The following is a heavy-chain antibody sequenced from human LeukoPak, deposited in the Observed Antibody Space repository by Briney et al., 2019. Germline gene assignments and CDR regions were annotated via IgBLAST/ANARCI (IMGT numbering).Heavy chain of an antibody. D-gene: IGHD6-13*01. CDR2: IYHTGST. Sequence: PSETLSLTCTVSGGSINRNNWWSWVRQPPGKGLEWIGEIYHTGSTNYNPSLTSRVTMSVDKSKNQFSLKLRSVTAADTAIYYCARLETSSWYGGGFDPWGQGTLVTVSS. CDR1: GGSINRNNW. CDR3: ARLETSSWYGGGFDP. V-gene: IGHV4-4*02. J-gene: IGHJ5*02.